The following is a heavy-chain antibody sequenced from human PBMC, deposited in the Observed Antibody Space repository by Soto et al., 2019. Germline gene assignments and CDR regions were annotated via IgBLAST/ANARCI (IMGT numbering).Heavy chain of an antibody. CDR2: ISGSGGST. J-gene: IGHJ4*02. CDR1: GFTFSSYA. D-gene: IGHD7-27*01. Sequence: PGGSLRLSCAASGFTFSSYAMSWVRQAPGKGLEWVSAISGSGGSTYYADSVKGRFTVSRDNSESSLYLQMNSLRAEDTAVYYCAKVPNWGSHYYFDYWGQGSLVTVSS. CDR3: AKVPNWGSHYYFDY. V-gene: IGHV3-23*01.